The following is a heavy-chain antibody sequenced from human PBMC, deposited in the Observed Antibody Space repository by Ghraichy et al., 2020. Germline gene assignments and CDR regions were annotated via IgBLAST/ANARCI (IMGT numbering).Heavy chain of an antibody. CDR3: ARVSGVVSNYYYDSSGYQPYWYFDL. J-gene: IGHJ2*01. Sequence: SETLSLTCTVSGGSISSYYWSWIRQPPGKGLEWIGYIYYSGSTNYNPSLKSRVTISVDTSKNQFSLKLSSVTAADTAVYYCARVSGVVSNYYYDSSGYQPYWYFDLWGRGTLVTVSS. CDR2: IYYSGST. CDR1: GGSISSYY. V-gene: IGHV4-59*01. D-gene: IGHD3-22*01.